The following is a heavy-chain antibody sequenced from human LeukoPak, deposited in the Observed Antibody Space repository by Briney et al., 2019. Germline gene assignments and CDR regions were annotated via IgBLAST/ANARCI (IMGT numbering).Heavy chain of an antibody. CDR2: ISYDGSNK. CDR3: AKRGYDFWSGSGWDYYYGMDV. J-gene: IGHJ6*02. CDR1: GFTSSSYG. D-gene: IGHD3-3*01. Sequence: GGSLRLSCAASGFTSSSYGMHWVRQAPGKGLEWVAVISYDGSNKYYADSVKGRFTISRDNSKNTLYLQMNSLRAEDTAVYYCAKRGYDFWSGSGWDYYYGMDVWGQGTTVTVSS. V-gene: IGHV3-30*18.